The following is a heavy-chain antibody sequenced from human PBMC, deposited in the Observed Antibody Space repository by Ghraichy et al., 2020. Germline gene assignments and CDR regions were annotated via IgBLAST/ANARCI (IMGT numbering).Heavy chain of an antibody. V-gene: IGHV4-61*01. J-gene: IGHJ4*02. CDR3: AREPGFDEDY. CDR2: IYYSGRA. D-gene: IGHD2-15*01. Sequence: SETLSLTCTVSGGSVSSGSYYWNWIRQPPGKGLEWIGFIYYSGRANYNPSLKSRITMSVDTSKTQFSLTLSSVSAADTAVYYCAREPGFDEDYWGQGTLVTVSS. CDR1: GGSVSSGSYY.